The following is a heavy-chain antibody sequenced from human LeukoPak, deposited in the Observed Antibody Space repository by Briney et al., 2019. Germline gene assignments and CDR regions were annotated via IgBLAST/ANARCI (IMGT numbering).Heavy chain of an antibody. CDR2: IYYSGST. Sequence: PSETLSLTCTVSGGSISSSSYYWGWIRQPPGKGLEWIGSIYYSGSTYYNPSLKSRVTISVDTSKNQFSLKLSSVTAADTAVYYCARVSRGTVTGRHWGQGTLVTVSS. D-gene: IGHD4-17*01. CDR1: GGSISSSSYY. CDR3: ARVSRGTVTGRH. V-gene: IGHV4-39*07. J-gene: IGHJ4*02.